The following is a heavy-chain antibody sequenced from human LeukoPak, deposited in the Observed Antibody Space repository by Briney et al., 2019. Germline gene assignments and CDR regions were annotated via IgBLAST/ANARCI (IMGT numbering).Heavy chain of an antibody. CDR3: ARARIDSSGYRDAFDI. V-gene: IGHV3-23*01. Sequence: GGSLRLSCVASGSTFNSHSMSWVRQAPGMGLEWVSVVSTNGDVTFYADSVKGRFTISRDTSKNTLYLQMNSLRAEDTAVYYCARARIDSSGYRDAFDIWGQGTMVTVSS. J-gene: IGHJ3*02. D-gene: IGHD3-22*01. CDR1: GSTFNSHS. CDR2: VSTNGDVT.